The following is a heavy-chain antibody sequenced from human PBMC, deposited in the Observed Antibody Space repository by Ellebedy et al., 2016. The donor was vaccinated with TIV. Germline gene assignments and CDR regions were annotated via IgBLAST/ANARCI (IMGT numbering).Heavy chain of an antibody. CDR3: ARGGPGGDNWFFGL. V-gene: IGHV3-13*01. Sequence: PGGSLTLSCAASGFTLTGSDLPWVRRLTGKGLEWVSASGAAGDTYYPDSVRARFTISRESAKNSFYLQMNSLTAGDTAVYYCARGGPGGDNWFFGLWGRGTQVTVSS. CDR1: GFTLTGSD. CDR2: SGAAGDT. D-gene: IGHD3-10*01. J-gene: IGHJ2*01.